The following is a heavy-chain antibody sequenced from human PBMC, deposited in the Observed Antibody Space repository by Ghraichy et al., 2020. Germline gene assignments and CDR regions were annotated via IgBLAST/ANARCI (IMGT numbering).Heavy chain of an antibody. CDR2: ISSSGSTI. Sequence: GGSLRRSCAASGFTFSDYYMSWIRQAPGKGLEWVSYISSSGSTIFYADSVKGRFTISRDNAQNSLYLQMNILGAEDTAVYYCARVWDIVIVPAALTPDSWGQGTLVTVSS. J-gene: IGHJ4*02. D-gene: IGHD2-2*01. V-gene: IGHV3-11*01. CDR1: GFTFSDYY. CDR3: ARVWDIVIVPAALTPDS.